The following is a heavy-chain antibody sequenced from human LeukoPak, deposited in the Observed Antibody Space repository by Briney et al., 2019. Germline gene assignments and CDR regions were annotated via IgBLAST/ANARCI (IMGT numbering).Heavy chain of an antibody. V-gene: IGHV3-53*01. D-gene: IGHD2-21*02. CDR3: ARGDVYFDY. Sequence: GGSLRLSCVASGFIVSSNYMSWVRQAPGKGLEWVSVIYSGGRTYYADSVKGRFTISRDNSKSTLYLQMNSLRAEDTAVYYCARGDVYFDYWGQGALVTVSS. CDR2: IYSGGRT. J-gene: IGHJ4*02. CDR1: GFIVSSNY.